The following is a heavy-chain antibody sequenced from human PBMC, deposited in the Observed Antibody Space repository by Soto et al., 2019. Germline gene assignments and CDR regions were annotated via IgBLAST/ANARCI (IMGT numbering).Heavy chain of an antibody. J-gene: IGHJ4*02. CDR2: MNPNSGNT. V-gene: IGHV1-8*01. CDR1: GYTFTSYD. Sequence: ASVKVSCKASGYTFTSYDINWVRQATGQGLEWMGWMNPNSGNTGYAQKFQGRVTMTRNTSISTAYMELSSLRSEDTAVYYCARGLHGDFTVDFDYWGQGTLVTVSS. D-gene: IGHD4-17*01. CDR3: ARGLHGDFTVDFDY.